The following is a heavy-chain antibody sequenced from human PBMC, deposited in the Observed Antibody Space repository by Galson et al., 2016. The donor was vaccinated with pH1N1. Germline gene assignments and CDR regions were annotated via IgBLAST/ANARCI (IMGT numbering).Heavy chain of an antibody. J-gene: IGHJ6*02. D-gene: IGHD1-26*01. CDR2: ISPYNGNT. Sequence: SVKVSCKASGYTFNIYGISWVRQAPGQGLEWMGWISPYNGNTNYAQKFQGRVSMTTDTSSSIVYMELRSLRPDDTAVYFCARMDLIVGGSTGAGDYYGMDVWGQGTTVTVSS. CDR1: GYTFNIYG. V-gene: IGHV1-18*01. CDR3: ARMDLIVGGSTGAGDYYGMDV.